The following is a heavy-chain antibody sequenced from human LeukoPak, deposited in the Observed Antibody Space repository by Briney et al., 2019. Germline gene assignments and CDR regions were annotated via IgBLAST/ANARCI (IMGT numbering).Heavy chain of an antibody. J-gene: IGHJ5*02. Sequence: SETLSLTCTVSGGSISSGGYYWSWIRQPPGKGLEWIGYIYHSGSTYYNPSLKSRVTISVDRSKNQFSLKLSSVTAADTAVYYCARMEPRRITIFGVVKGGMNWFDPWGQGTLVTVSS. D-gene: IGHD3-3*01. V-gene: IGHV4-30-2*01. CDR3: ARMEPRRITIFGVVKGGMNWFDP. CDR2: IYHSGST. CDR1: GGSISSGGYY.